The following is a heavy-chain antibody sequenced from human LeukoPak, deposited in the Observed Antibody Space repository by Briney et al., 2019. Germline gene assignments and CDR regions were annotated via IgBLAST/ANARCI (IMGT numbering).Heavy chain of an antibody. J-gene: IGHJ5*02. V-gene: IGHV5-51*01. D-gene: IGHD5-12*01. CDR1: GYSFTSYW. Sequence: GASLMISCKGSGYSFTSYWIGWVRRMPRGGLEGRGIIYPGDSDTRYSPSFQSQVTISADKSISTSYLQWSSLTASDTAMYYCARLGSRRDGYNNWFDPWGQGTLVTASS. CDR2: IYPGDSDT. CDR3: ARLGSRRDGYNNWFDP.